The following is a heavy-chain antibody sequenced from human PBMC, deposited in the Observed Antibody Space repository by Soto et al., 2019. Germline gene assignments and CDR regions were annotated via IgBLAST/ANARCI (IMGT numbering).Heavy chain of an antibody. V-gene: IGHV4-34*01. CDR3: ARGHGDYSFDY. CDR2: INHSGST. J-gene: IGHJ4*02. D-gene: IGHD4-17*01. CDR1: GGSFSGYY. Sequence: SETLSLTCAVYGGSFSGYYWSWIRQPPGKGLEWIGEINHSGSTNYNPSLKSRVTISVDTSKNQFSLKLSSVTAADTAVYYCARGHGDYSFDYWGQGTLVTVSS.